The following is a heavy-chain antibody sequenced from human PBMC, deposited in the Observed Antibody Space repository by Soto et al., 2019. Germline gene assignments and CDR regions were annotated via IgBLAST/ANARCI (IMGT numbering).Heavy chain of an antibody. J-gene: IGHJ5*02. D-gene: IGHD3-22*01. CDR1: GGSISSYY. CDR3: AREIRAYDSSGYWFDP. CDR2: IYYSGST. Sequence: PSETLSLTCTVSGGSISSYYWSWIRQPPGKGLEWIGYIYYSGSTTYNPSLKSRVTISVDTSKNQFSLKLSSVTAADTAVYYCAREIRAYDSSGYWFDPWGQGTLVTVSS. V-gene: IGHV4-59*01.